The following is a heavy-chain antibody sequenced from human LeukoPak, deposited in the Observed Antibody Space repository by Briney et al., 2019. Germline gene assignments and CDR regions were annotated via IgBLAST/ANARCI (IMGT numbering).Heavy chain of an antibody. D-gene: IGHD3-22*01. Sequence: SETLSLTCAVSGYSISSGYYWGWIRQPPGQGLEWIGGIYHSGSTYYNPSLKSRVTISVDTSKNQFSLKLSSVTAADTAVYYCARHPLYYYDSSGYPNAFDIWGQGTMVTVSS. CDR2: IYHSGST. CDR3: ARHPLYYYDSSGYPNAFDI. V-gene: IGHV4-38-2*01. CDR1: GYSISSGYY. J-gene: IGHJ3*02.